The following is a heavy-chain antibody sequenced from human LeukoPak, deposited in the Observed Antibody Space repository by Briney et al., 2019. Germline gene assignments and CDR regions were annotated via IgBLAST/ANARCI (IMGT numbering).Heavy chain of an antibody. CDR3: ARTTMVRGTYYMDV. V-gene: IGHV4-59*01. J-gene: IGHJ6*03. CDR2: IYYGGRT. D-gene: IGHD3-10*01. Sequence: SETLSLTCTVSGGSISSYYWSWIRQPPGKGLEWIGYIYYGGRTNYNPSLKRRVTISVDTSKNQFSLKLSSVTAADTAVYYCARTTMVRGTYYMDVWGKGTTVTISS. CDR1: GGSISSYY.